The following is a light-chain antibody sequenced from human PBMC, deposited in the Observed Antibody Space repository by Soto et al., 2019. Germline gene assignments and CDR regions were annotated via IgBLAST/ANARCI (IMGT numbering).Light chain of an antibody. CDR2: AAS. CDR3: QQSYSTPT. CDR1: QSISSY. Sequence: DIQMTQSPSSLSASVGDRVTITCRASQSISSYLNWYQQKPGKAPKLLIYAASSLQSGVPSRFSGSGSGTDFTVSISSLQPVDFATYYCQQSYSTPTFGGETKVEIK. V-gene: IGKV1-39*01. J-gene: IGKJ4*01.